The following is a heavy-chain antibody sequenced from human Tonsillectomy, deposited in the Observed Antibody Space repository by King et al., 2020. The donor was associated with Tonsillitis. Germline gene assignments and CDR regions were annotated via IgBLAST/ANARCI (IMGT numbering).Heavy chain of an antibody. Sequence: QLVQSGGGVVQSGRSLRLSCAASGFTFSSYSMHWVRQAPGKGLEWVAVISYDGSNKYYADSVKGRFTISRDNSKNTLYLQMISLRAEDTAVYYCARTPGTDGRWLRAYFDYWGQGTLVTVSS. CDR2: ISYDGSNK. V-gene: IGHV3-30*04. J-gene: IGHJ4*02. CDR3: ARTPGTDGRWLRAYFDY. CDR1: GFTFSSYS. D-gene: IGHD1-14*01.